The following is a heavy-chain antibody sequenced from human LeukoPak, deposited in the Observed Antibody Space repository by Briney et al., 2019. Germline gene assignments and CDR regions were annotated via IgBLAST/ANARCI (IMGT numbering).Heavy chain of an antibody. CDR2: IYYSGST. CDR3: ARVREAAAGLDY. J-gene: IGHJ4*02. CDR1: GGSISSYY. Sequence: KSSETLSLTCTVSGGSISSYYWSWIRRPPGKGLEWIGYIYYSGSTNYNPSLKSRVTISVDTSKNQFSLKLSSVTAADTAVYYCARVREAAAGLDYWGQGTLVTVSS. D-gene: IGHD6-13*01. V-gene: IGHV4-59*01.